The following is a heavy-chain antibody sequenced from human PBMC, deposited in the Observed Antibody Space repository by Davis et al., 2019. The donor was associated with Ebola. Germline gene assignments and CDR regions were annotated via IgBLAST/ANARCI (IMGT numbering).Heavy chain of an antibody. CDR1: GLTFSSCA. CDR2: MSASGYST. V-gene: IGHV3-23*01. Sequence: PGGSLRLSCAVSGLTFSSCAMSWVRQAPGKGLEWVSGMSASGYSTHYADSVKGRFTISRDNSKNTLYLQMSSLRAEDTAVYYCVSGIVGAFDFWGQGTLVTVSS. J-gene: IGHJ4*02. CDR3: VSGIVGAFDF. D-gene: IGHD1-26*01.